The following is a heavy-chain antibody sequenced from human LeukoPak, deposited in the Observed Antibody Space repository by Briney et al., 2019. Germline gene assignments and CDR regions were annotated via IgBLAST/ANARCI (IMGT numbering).Heavy chain of an antibody. J-gene: IGHJ4*02. CDR3: ARHVYSSSWPHFDY. D-gene: IGHD6-13*01. V-gene: IGHV4-59*08. CDR1: GGSMSPYH. Sequence: SETLSLTCTVSGGSMSPYHWGWIRQPPGKGLEWTGYIHYSGSTNYNPSLNSRVTISVDTSKNQFSLKLSSVTAADTAVYYCARHVYSSSWPHFDYWGQGTLVTVSS. CDR2: IHYSGST.